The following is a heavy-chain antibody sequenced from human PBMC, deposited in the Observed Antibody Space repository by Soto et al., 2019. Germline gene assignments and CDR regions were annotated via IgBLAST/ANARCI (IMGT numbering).Heavy chain of an antibody. CDR2: ISHSGST. CDR3: ARQYRRPLWFGDHWFDP. CDR1: GVSINSADYY. D-gene: IGHD3-10*01. Sequence: SETLSLTCTVSGVSINSADYYWSWIRQHPGKGLEWIGYISHSGSTYSSPSLKSRVTMSLGTSKNQFSLKLNSLTAADTAVYYCARQYRRPLWFGDHWFDPWGQXTLVTVSS. V-gene: IGHV4-31*03. J-gene: IGHJ5*02.